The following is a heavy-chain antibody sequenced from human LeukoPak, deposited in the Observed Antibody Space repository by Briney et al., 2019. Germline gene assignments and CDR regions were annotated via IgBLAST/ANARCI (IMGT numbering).Heavy chain of an antibody. CDR1: GFTFSSHW. CDR2: ISSSSSTI. J-gene: IGHJ6*03. Sequence: GGSLRLSCAASGFTFSSHWMTWVRQAPGKGLEWVSYISSSSSTIYYADSVKGRFTISRDNAKNSLYLQMNSLRAEDTAVYYCARDARSYYYYMDVWGKGTTVTVSS. CDR3: ARDARSYYYYMDV. V-gene: IGHV3-48*04.